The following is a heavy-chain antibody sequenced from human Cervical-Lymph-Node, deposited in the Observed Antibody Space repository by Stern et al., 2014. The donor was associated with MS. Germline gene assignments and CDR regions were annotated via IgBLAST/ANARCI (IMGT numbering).Heavy chain of an antibody. J-gene: IGHJ6*02. Sequence: VQLVESGAEVIKPGSSVKVSCKASGGTFSTLAINWVRQAPGQGLEWVGGIIPIFDTPNYARQFKGRVTITADESKNTAYLELSSLRYEDTAVYYCATPTAVAVGSMDVWGQGTTVIVSS. D-gene: IGHD4-23*01. V-gene: IGHV1-69*01. CDR1: GGTFSTLA. CDR3: ATPTAVAVGSMDV. CDR2: IIPIFDTP.